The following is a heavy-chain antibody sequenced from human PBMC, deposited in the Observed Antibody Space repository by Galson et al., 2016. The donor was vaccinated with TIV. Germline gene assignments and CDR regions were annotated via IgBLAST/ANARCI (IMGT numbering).Heavy chain of an antibody. CDR1: GFSVSNNH. V-gene: IGHV3-53*05. Sequence: SLRLSCAASGFSVSNNHMSWVRQAPGKGLEWVSLIFTGGSRYYADSVEGRFTIFRDNSKNTVDLQMDGLRPEDTALYYCVRDKGDQIMAYWGQGTLVAVSS. D-gene: IGHD2-21*02. CDR3: VRDKGDQIMAY. CDR2: IFTGGSR. J-gene: IGHJ4*02.